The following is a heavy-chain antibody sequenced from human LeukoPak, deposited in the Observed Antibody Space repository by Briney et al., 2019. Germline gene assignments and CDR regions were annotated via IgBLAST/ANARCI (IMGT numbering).Heavy chain of an antibody. V-gene: IGHV4-59*01. D-gene: IGHD5-24*01. CDR1: GGSISSYY. Sequence: SETLSLTCTVSGGSISSYYWSWIRQPPGKGLEWIGYIYYSGSANYNPSLKSRVTISVDTSKNQFSLKLSSVTAADTAVYYCARGSGDGYNFVYWGQGTLVTVSS. CDR3: ARGSGDGYNFVY. J-gene: IGHJ4*02. CDR2: IYYSGSA.